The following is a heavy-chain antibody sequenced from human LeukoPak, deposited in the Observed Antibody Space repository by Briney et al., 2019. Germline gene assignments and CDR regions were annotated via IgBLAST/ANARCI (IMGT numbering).Heavy chain of an antibody. Sequence: GSLRLSCAASGFTFSNYAMSWVRQAPGKGLEWVSGFSTSGVSTYYADSVKGRFTISRDNSKNTLYLQMNSLRVEDRAVFYCVTLGREGWNTGATSYWGQGILVTVSS. CDR3: VTLGREGWNTGATSY. CDR2: FSTSGVST. CDR1: GFTFSNYA. V-gene: IGHV3-23*01. J-gene: IGHJ4*02. D-gene: IGHD1-1*01.